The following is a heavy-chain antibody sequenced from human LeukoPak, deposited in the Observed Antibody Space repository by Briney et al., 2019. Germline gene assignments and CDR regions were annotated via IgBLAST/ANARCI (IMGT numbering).Heavy chain of an antibody. V-gene: IGHV3-20*04. J-gene: IGHJ4*02. CDR1: GFTFDDYG. CDR3: AREGTAMVSFDY. Sequence: GGSLRLSCAASGFTFDDYGMSWVRQAPGKGLEWVSGINWNGGSTGYADSVKGRFTISRDNAKSSLYLQMNSLRAEDTAVYYCAREGTAMVSFDYWGQGTLVTVSS. D-gene: IGHD5-18*01. CDR2: INWNGGST.